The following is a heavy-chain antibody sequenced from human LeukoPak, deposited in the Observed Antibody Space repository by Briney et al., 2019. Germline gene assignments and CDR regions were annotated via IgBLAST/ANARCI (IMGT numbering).Heavy chain of an antibody. Sequence: ASVKVSCKASGYTFTGYYMHWVRQAPGQGLEWMGGIIPIFGTANYAQKFQGRVTITADESTSTAYMELSSLRSEDTAVYYCARAHDWAGYSYGFYYWGQGTLVTVSS. CDR3: ARAHDWAGYSYGFYY. J-gene: IGHJ4*02. CDR2: IIPIFGTA. V-gene: IGHV1-69*13. CDR1: GYTFTGYY. D-gene: IGHD5-18*01.